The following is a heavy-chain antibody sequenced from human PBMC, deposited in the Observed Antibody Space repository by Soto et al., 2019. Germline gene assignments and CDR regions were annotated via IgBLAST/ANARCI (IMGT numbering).Heavy chain of an antibody. CDR2: IWYDGTKQ. CDR1: GFTFSHCG. Sequence: GGSLRLSCAASGFTFSHCGFHWVRQAPGKGLEWVAFIWYDGTKQYYADSVRGRFTITRDNSKNTLYLGMNSLRAEDTAVYFCARDEGAPRTYYFDYWGQGALVTVSS. CDR3: ARDEGAPRTYYFDY. V-gene: IGHV3-33*01. J-gene: IGHJ4*02.